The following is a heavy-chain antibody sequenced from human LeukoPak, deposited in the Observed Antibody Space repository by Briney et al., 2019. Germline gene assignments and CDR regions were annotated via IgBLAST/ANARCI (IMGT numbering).Heavy chain of an antibody. V-gene: IGHV3-30*02. J-gene: IGHJ4*02. Sequence: GGSLRLSCAASGFTFSSYGMHWVRQAPGKGREWVAFIRYDGSNKYYADSVKGRFTISRDNSKNTLYLQMNSLRAEDTAVYYCASLWFGELFGFDYWGQGTLVTVSS. D-gene: IGHD3-10*01. CDR3: ASLWFGELFGFDY. CDR2: IRYDGSNK. CDR1: GFTFSSYG.